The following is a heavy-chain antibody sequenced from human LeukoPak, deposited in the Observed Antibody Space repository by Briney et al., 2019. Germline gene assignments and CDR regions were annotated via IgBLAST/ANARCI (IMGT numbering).Heavy chain of an antibody. CDR1: GFTFGGSA. D-gene: IGHD1-26*01. J-gene: IGHJ4*02. CDR2: IGGGGENT. Sequence: GGSLRLSCAASGFTFGGSAMSWVRQAPGKGLEWVSTIGGGGENTYYADSAKGRFTNSRDNSKNTVYLRMDSLRAEDTAVYYCAKVLSGSQDSWGQGTLVTVFS. V-gene: IGHV3-23*01. CDR3: AKVLSGSQDS.